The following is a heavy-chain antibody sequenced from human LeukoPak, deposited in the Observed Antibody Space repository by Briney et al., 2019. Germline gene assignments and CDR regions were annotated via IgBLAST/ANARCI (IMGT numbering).Heavy chain of an antibody. J-gene: IGHJ4*02. CDR1: GFTFSSYA. Sequence: GGSLRLSCAASGFTFSSYAMSWVRQAPGKGLEWVANIKQDGSEKYYLDSVKGRFTISRDNAKNSLYLQMNSLRAEDTAVYFCTGEAAAGIDYGGQGTLVTVSS. CDR2: IKQDGSEK. CDR3: TGEAAAGIDY. D-gene: IGHD6-13*01. V-gene: IGHV3-7*01.